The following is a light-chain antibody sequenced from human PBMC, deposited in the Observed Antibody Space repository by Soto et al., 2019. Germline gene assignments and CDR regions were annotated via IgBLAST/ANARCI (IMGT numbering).Light chain of an antibody. CDR3: QQYDSLPLS. CDR1: QDISNY. V-gene: IGKV1-33*01. J-gene: IGKJ4*01. CDR2: DAS. Sequence: DIQMTQSPSSLSASVGDRVTITCQASQDISNYLNWYQQKPGKAPKFLIYDASNLETGVPSRFSGSGSGTDFTFTISSLQPEDIATYYCQQYDSLPLSFG.